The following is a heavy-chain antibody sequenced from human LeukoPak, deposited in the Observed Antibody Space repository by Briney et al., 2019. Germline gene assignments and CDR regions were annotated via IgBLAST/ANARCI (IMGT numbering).Heavy chain of an antibody. D-gene: IGHD1-26*01. CDR1: GYSISSGYY. J-gene: IGHJ4*02. CDR3: GRDRSGGYSVDY. Sequence: SETLSLTCAVSGYSISSGYYWGWTRQPPGKGLEWIGSIYHSGNTYYNPSLKSRVTISVDTSKNQFSLRLSSVTAADTAVYYCGRDRSGGYSVDYWGQGTLVTVS. CDR2: IYHSGNT. V-gene: IGHV4-38-2*02.